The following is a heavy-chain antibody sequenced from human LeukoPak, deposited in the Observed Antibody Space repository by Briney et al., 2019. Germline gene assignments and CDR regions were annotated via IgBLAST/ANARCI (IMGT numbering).Heavy chain of an antibody. CDR2: INPNSGGT. CDR1: GYTFTGYY. D-gene: IGHD2-15*01. Sequence: ASVKVSCKASGYTFTGYYMHWVRQAPGQGLEWMGWINPNSGGTNYAQKFQGRVTMTRDTSISTAYMELSRLRSDDTAVYYCARANVVVVAAPFDYWGQGTLVTVSS. V-gene: IGHV1-2*02. J-gene: IGHJ4*02. CDR3: ARANVVVVAAPFDY.